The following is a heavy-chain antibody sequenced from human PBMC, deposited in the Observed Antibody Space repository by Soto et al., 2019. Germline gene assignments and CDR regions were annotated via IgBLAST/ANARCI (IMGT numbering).Heavy chain of an antibody. CDR3: ARVRYYDRNFDY. D-gene: IGHD3-16*01. CDR1: GFMFTNYW. CDR2: IKYDGNEK. V-gene: IGHV3-7*05. Sequence: EVQVVDSGGGLVQPGGSLRLSCAASGFMFTNYWMSWVRQAPGKGLEWVAIIKYDGNEKYYVDPVKGRFTISRDNAKNSVYLQMNSLRAEDTAVYYCARVRYYDRNFDYWGQGTPVTVSS. J-gene: IGHJ4*02.